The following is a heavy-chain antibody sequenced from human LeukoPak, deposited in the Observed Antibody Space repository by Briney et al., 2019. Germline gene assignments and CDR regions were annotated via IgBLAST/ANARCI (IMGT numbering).Heavy chain of an antibody. CDR2: ISYDGSNK. J-gene: IGHJ4*02. Sequence: GGSLRLSCAASGFTFSSYAMHWVRQAPGKGLEWVAVISYDGSNKYYADSVKGRFTISRDNSKNTLYLQMNSLRAEDTAVYYCARGFGYSGSYHPFDYWGQGTLVTVSS. D-gene: IGHD1-26*01. CDR3: ARGFGYSGSYHPFDY. CDR1: GFTFSSYA. V-gene: IGHV3-30-3*01.